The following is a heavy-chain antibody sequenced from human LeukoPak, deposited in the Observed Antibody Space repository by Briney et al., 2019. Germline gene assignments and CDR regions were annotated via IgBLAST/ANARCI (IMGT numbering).Heavy chain of an antibody. V-gene: IGHV1-69*05. Sequence: SVKVSCKASGGTFSSYAISWVRQAPGQGLEWMGGIIPILGTANYAQKFQGRVTITTDESTSTAYMELSSLRSEDTAVYYCARGESSGRKDYYYMDVWGKGTTVTVSS. D-gene: IGHD6-25*01. CDR3: ARGESSGRKDYYYMDV. CDR2: IIPILGTA. J-gene: IGHJ6*03. CDR1: GGTFSSYA.